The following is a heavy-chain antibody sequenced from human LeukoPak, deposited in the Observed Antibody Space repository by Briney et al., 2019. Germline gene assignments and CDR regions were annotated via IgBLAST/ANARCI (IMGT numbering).Heavy chain of an antibody. V-gene: IGHV3-48*03. CDR3: ARDYDILTGYFPIGLDY. J-gene: IGHJ4*02. D-gene: IGHD3-9*01. CDR1: GFTFSNYE. Sequence: GGSLRLSCAASGFTFSNYEMNWVRQAPGKGLEWISYISNSGSTIYYADSVKGRFTISRDNAKNSLYLQMNSLRAEDTAIYYCARDYDILTGYFPIGLDYWGQGTLVTVSS. CDR2: ISNSGSTI.